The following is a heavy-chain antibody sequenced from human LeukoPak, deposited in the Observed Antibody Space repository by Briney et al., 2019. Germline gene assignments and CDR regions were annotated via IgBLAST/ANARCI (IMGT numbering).Heavy chain of an antibody. V-gene: IGHV3-9*01. CDR2: ISWNSGSI. CDR1: GFTFDDYA. J-gene: IGHJ6*02. Sequence: GGSLRLSCAASGFTFDDYAMHWVRQAPGKGLEWVSGISWNSGSIGYADSVKGRFTISRDNAKNSLYLQMNSLRAEDTALYYCAKGYYYYGMDVWGQGTTVTVSS. CDR3: AKGYYYYGMDV.